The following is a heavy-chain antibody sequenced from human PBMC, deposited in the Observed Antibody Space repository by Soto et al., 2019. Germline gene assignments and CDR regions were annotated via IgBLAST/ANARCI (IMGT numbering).Heavy chain of an antibody. CDR2: IYYSGST. V-gene: IGHV4-59*01. CDR1: GGSISSYY. Sequence: SETLSLTCTVSGGSISSYYWSWIRQPPGKGLEWIGYIYYSGSTNYNPSLKSRVTISVDTSKNQFSLKLSSVTAADTAVYYCARASADYDSSGYYSFDYWGQGTLVTSPQ. D-gene: IGHD3-22*01. J-gene: IGHJ4*02. CDR3: ARASADYDSSGYYSFDY.